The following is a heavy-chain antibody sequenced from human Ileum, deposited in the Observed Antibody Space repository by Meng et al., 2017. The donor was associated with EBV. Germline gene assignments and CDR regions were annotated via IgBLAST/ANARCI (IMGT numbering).Heavy chain of an antibody. J-gene: IGHJ4*02. V-gene: IGHV4-4*02. Sequence: GQLQESGPGLGKPSGTLSLTCAVSGGSISSSNWWSWVRQPPGKGLEWIGEIYHSGSTNYNPSLKSRVTISVDKSKNQFSLKLSSVTAADTAVYYCASFPPPGKQWLVTDYWGQGTLVTVSS. CDR1: GGSISSSNW. CDR2: IYHSGST. D-gene: IGHD6-19*01. CDR3: ASFPPPGKQWLVTDY.